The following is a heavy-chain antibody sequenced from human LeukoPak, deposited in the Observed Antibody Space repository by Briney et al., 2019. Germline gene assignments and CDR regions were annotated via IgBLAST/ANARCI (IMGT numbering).Heavy chain of an antibody. CDR2: VKPLSGVT. D-gene: IGHD3-10*01. V-gene: IGHV1-2*02. Sequence: ASVKISSEASRYTFTGYFMHWVRQAPGQGVVWMGWVKPLSGVTNNAQKFQGSGTVTKDTSISTAYMELSRLRSDDTAVYYCARVGVVRGAYNWFVPWGQGTLVTVSS. J-gene: IGHJ5*02. CDR1: RYTFTGYF. CDR3: ARVGVVRGAYNWFVP.